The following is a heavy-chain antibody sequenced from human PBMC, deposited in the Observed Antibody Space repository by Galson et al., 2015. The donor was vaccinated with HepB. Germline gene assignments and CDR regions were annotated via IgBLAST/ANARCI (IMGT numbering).Heavy chain of an antibody. V-gene: IGHV1-2*02. CDR1: GYTFTGYY. CDR3: ARAWVDTGSPVAGFHY. D-gene: IGHD2-2*01. Sequence: SVKVSCKASGYTFTGYYMHWVRQAPGQGLEWMGWINPTSGATNYAQKFQGRVTMTRDTSISTAYMELSRLRSDDTAVYYCARAWVDTGSPVAGFHYWGQGTLVTVSP. CDR2: INPTSGAT. J-gene: IGHJ4*02.